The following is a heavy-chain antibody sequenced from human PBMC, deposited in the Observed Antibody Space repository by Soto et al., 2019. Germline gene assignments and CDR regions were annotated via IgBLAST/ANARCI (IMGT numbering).Heavy chain of an antibody. J-gene: IGHJ4*02. D-gene: IGHD5-12*01. Sequence: EVQLVESGGGLVKPGGSLRLSCAASGFTFSNAWMSWVRQAPGKGLEWVGRIKSISDGGTTDYAAPVKGRFTISRDDSKNTLYLQMNSLKTEDTAVYFCTTDADIVWGQGTLVTVSS. CDR3: TTDADIV. CDR1: GFTFSNAW. CDR2: IKSISDGGTT. V-gene: IGHV3-15*01.